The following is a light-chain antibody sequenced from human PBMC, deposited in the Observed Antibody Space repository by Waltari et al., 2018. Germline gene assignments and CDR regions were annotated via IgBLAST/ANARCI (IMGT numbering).Light chain of an antibody. CDR3: QSFDSSLSSHV. Sequence: QSVLTQPPSVSGAPGQRVTISCTGSSSNIGAGYAVHWYQQFPGTAPRLLIRANNNRPAGVPDRFSGSTAGTSASLAVTGLQAEDEADYFCQSFDSSLSSHVFGTGTKVTVL. CDR2: ANN. J-gene: IGLJ1*01. CDR1: SSNIGAGYA. V-gene: IGLV1-40*01.